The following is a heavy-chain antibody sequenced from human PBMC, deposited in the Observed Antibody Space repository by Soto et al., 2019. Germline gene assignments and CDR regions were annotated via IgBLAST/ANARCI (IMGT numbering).Heavy chain of an antibody. J-gene: IGHJ6*02. D-gene: IGHD3-10*01. Sequence: PSETLSLTCTVSGGSISSYYWSWIRQPAGKGLEWIGRIYTSGSTNYNPSLKSPVTMSVDTSKNQFSLKLSSVTAADTAVYYCAREHHTVRGVTLYYYYYGMDVWGPGTTVTVSS. CDR3: AREHHTVRGVTLYYYYYGMDV. CDR2: IYTSGST. CDR1: GGSISSYY. V-gene: IGHV4-4*07.